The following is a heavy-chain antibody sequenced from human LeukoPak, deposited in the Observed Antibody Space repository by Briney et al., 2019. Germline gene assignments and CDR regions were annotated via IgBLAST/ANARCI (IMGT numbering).Heavy chain of an antibody. Sequence: SETLSLTCAVYGGSFSGYYWSWIRQPPGKGLEWIGEINHSGSANYNPSLKSRVTLSVDTSKNQFSLKLSSVTAADTAVYYCARGGRWPYDYWGQGTLVTVSS. J-gene: IGHJ4*02. D-gene: IGHD5-24*01. V-gene: IGHV4-34*01. CDR1: GGSFSGYY. CDR2: INHSGSA. CDR3: ARGGRWPYDY.